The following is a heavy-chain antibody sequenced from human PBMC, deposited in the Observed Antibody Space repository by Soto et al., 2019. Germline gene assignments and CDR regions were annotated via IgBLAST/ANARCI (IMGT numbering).Heavy chain of an antibody. CDR1: GYTFTSYY. Sequence: ASVKVSCKSTGYTFTSYYLNWVRQAPGQGLEWMGVINPHGGSTKYAQNFQGRVTMTRDTSRSTVYMELSSMRSDETAIYYSARSSGGNFGIIIEGSNWFDPWAQGTLVTVYS. J-gene: IGHJ5*02. V-gene: IGHV1-46*01. CDR2: INPHGGST. CDR3: ARSSGGNFGIIIEGSNWFDP. D-gene: IGHD3-10*01.